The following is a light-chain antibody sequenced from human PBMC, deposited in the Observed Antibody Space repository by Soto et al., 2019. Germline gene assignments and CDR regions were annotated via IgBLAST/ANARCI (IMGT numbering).Light chain of an antibody. V-gene: IGLV1-40*01. CDR1: SSNIGAGYD. Sequence: QSVLTQPPSVSGAPGQRVTISCTGSSSNIGAGYDVHWYQQLPGTAPKLLIYGNSNRPSGVPDRFSGSKSGTSASLAITGLQGEDEAEYYCQSYDSSLSGSYVFGTGTKLTVL. J-gene: IGLJ1*01. CDR2: GNS. CDR3: QSYDSSLSGSYV.